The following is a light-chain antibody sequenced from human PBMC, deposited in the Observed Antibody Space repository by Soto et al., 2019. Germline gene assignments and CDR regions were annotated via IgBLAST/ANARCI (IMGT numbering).Light chain of an antibody. CDR2: VAS. Sequence: DIQMTQSPSSLSASVGDGVTITCRASQSIGGYINWYQHKPGKAPNLLIYVASSLQSGVPSRFSGSGSRTDFTLAISNLHPEEFGTYYCQQSYSTPWTFGEGTKVEIK. CDR1: QSIGGY. CDR3: QQSYSTPWT. J-gene: IGKJ1*01. V-gene: IGKV1-39*01.